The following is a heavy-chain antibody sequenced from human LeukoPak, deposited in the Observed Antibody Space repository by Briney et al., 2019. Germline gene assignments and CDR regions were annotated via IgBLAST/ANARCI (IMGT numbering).Heavy chain of an antibody. V-gene: IGHV6-1*01. J-gene: IGHJ4*02. D-gene: IGHD2-15*01. Sequence: SQTLSLPCAISGDSVSTNTAAWNWIRQSPSRGLEWLGRTYYRSKWYTDYAVSVKSRITINPDTSKNQFSLQLNSVTPEDTAVYFCARDGWPAFDYWGQGTLVTVSS. CDR2: TYYRSKWYT. CDR1: GDSVSTNTAA. CDR3: ARDGWPAFDY.